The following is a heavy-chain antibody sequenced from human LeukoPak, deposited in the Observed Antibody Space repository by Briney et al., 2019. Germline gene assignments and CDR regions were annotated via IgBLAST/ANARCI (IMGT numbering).Heavy chain of an antibody. D-gene: IGHD5-18*01. V-gene: IGHV4-39*07. CDR1: GDSVTSKDYC. J-gene: IGHJ4*02. CDR3: ARDRSKGNSFFDF. Sequence: PSETLSLTCTVSGDSVTSKDYCWDWIRQPPGKGLEWIGSICDSGNTYHNPSLKSRVTISVDTSENQFSVKLTSVTAADTAVYYCARDRSKGNSFFDFWGQGTLVTVSS. CDR2: ICDSGNT.